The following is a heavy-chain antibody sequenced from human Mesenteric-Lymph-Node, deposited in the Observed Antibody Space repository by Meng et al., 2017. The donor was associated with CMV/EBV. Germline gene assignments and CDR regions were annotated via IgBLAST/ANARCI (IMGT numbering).Heavy chain of an antibody. D-gene: IGHD5-12*01. V-gene: IGHV4-38-2*02. Sequence: SETLSLTCTVSGYSISSGYYWGWIRQPPGKGLEWIGTIYHSGNTYYNSSLKSRVTISVDTSKNQFSLKLNSVIAADTAVYYCARIGSDTPERNYWGQGTLVTVSS. CDR1: GYSISSGYY. J-gene: IGHJ4*02. CDR3: ARIGSDTPERNY. CDR2: IYHSGNT.